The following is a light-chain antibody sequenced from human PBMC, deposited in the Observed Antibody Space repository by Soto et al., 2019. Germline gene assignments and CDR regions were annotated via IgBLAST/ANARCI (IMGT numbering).Light chain of an antibody. CDR1: QGISSF. CDR3: EQYCLPGT. V-gene: IGKV3-20*01. J-gene: IGKJ1*01. CDR2: GAS. Sequence: TKSRCSLSASVGYRITITFRVSQGISSFLNWYQQKPGQAPRLLIYGASNRATGIPDRFSGSGSGTDFTLTISRLEHEDFAVYYWEQYCLPGTFGQGTKVDIK.